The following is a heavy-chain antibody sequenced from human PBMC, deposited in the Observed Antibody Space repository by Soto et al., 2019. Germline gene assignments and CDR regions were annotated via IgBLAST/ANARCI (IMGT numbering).Heavy chain of an antibody. V-gene: IGHV3-48*02. J-gene: IGHJ4*02. CDR3: ATLLLWFEGGDY. D-gene: IGHD3-10*01. Sequence: EVQLVESGGGLVQPGGSLRLSCAAPGFTFSSYSMNWVRQAPGKGLEWVSYISSSSSTIYYADSVKGRFTISRDNAKNSLYLQMNSLRDEDTAVYYCATLLLWFEGGDYWGQGTLVTVSS. CDR1: GFTFSSYS. CDR2: ISSSSSTI.